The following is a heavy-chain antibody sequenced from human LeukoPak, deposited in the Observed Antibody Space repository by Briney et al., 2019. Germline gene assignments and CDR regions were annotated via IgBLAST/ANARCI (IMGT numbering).Heavy chain of an antibody. CDR2: INHSGST. D-gene: IGHD6-13*01. Sequence: SETLSLTCAVYGGSFSGYYGSWIRQPPGKGLEWIGEINHSGSTNYNPSLKSRVTISVDTSKNQFSLKLSSVTAADTAVYYCARGRYSSLGIDYWGQGTLVTVSS. CDR3: ARGRYSSLGIDY. CDR1: GGSFSGYY. J-gene: IGHJ4*02. V-gene: IGHV4-34*01.